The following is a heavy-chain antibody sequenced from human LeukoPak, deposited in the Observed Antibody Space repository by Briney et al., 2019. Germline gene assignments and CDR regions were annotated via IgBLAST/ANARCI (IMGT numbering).Heavy chain of an antibody. J-gene: IGHJ3*02. V-gene: IGHV4-34*01. Sequence: SETLSLTCAVYGGSFSGYYWSWIRQTPGKGLEWIGEINHSGSTNYNPSLKSRVTISVDTSKNQFSLKLTSVTAADTAVYYCARARYANAWYAFDIWGHGTMVTASS. CDR1: GGSFSGYY. CDR3: ARARYANAWYAFDI. CDR2: INHSGST. D-gene: IGHD2-2*01.